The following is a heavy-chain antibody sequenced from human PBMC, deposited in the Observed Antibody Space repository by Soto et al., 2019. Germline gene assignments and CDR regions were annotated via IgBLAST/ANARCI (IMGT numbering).Heavy chain of an antibody. CDR2: INTTSGHI. CDR1: GFIFSHYY. D-gene: IGHD5-12*01. CDR3: AMLSFSAYNRLFDS. V-gene: IGHV3-11*06. Sequence: QVQMVESGGGLVKPGGPLRLSCAASGFIFSHYYMGWFRQAPGKGLEWVSYINTTSGHINYADSVKGRFTISRDNARNSLYLRMQSLTADDTAMYFSAMLSFSAYNRLFDSGGQGTLVTVSS. J-gene: IGHJ4*02.